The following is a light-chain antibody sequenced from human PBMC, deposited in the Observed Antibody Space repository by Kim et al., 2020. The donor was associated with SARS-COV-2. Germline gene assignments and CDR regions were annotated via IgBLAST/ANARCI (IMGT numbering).Light chain of an antibody. V-gene: IGKV3-20*01. Sequence: EIVLTQSPGTLSLFPGERATLSCRASQSVYSNYLAWYVQKRGQAPRLLIYGATSRATGISDRFSGSGSGTDFTLTINSLQHDDFAVYCCQHYGSSWTFGKGTKVDIK. J-gene: IGKJ1*01. CDR1: QSVYSNY. CDR3: QHYGSSWT. CDR2: GAT.